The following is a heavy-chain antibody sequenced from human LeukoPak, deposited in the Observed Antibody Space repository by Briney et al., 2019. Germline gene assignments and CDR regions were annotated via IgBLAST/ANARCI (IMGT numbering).Heavy chain of an antibody. V-gene: IGHV7-4-1*02. D-gene: IGHD3-22*01. Sequence: ASVKVSCEASGYTFTSYAMNWVRQAPGQGLEWMGWINTNTGNPTYAQGFTGRFVFSLDTSVSTAYLQISSLKAEDTAVYYCARVRYYYDSSGYYLWDYWGQGTLVTVSS. J-gene: IGHJ4*02. CDR1: GYTFTSYA. CDR3: ARVRYYYDSSGYYLWDY. CDR2: INTNTGNP.